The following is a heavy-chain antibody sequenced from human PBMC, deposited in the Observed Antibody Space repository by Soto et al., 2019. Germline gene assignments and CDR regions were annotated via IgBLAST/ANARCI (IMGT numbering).Heavy chain of an antibody. V-gene: IGHV4-31*01. J-gene: IGHJ4*02. CDR3: ARADLNDGHPHDY. Sequence: QVQLQESGPGLVKPSPTLSLTCTVSGGSISSGGYYWSWIRQHPGKGLEWIGYIYYSGSTYYNPSLKSQVTISVDTSKSQFSLKLSSVTAADTAVYYCARADLNDGHPHDYWGQGTLVTVSS. D-gene: IGHD1-1*01. CDR2: IYYSGST. CDR1: GGSISSGGYY.